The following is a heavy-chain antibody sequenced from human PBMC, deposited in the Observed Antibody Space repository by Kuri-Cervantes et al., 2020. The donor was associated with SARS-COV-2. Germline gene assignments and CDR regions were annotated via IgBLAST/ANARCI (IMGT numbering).Heavy chain of an antibody. V-gene: IGHV3-66*02. CDR3: ARDAPLEIHVPHDAFDI. J-gene: IGHJ3*02. Sequence: GESLKISCAASGFTVSSNYMSWVRQAPGKGLEWVSVIYSGGSTYYADSVKGRFTISRDNSKNTLYLQMNSLRAEDTAVYYCARDAPLEIHVPHDAFDIWGQGTMVTVSS. CDR2: IYSGGST. D-gene: IGHD1-1*01. CDR1: GFTVSSNY.